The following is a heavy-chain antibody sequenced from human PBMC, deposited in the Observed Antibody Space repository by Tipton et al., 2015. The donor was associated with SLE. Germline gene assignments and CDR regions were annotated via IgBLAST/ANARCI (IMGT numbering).Heavy chain of an antibody. V-gene: IGHV4-39*01. J-gene: IGHJ5*02. CDR2: IYYSGRT. CDR3: ARQGAAVTMSGWFDP. Sequence: TLSLTCTVSGGSIGSRSHYWGWIRQIPGKGLEWIGSIYYSGRTYYNPSLKSRATVSVDTSKNQFSLNLKSVTAADTAVYYCARQGAAVTMSGWFDPWGQGTLVTVSS. D-gene: IGHD4-17*01. CDR1: GGSIGSRSHY.